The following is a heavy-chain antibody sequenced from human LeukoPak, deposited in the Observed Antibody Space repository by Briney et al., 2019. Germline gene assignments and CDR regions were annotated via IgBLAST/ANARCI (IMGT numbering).Heavy chain of an antibody. J-gene: IGHJ4*02. CDR1: GFAFSDCD. D-gene: IGHD6-13*01. Sequence: GGSLRLSCTASGFAFSDCDMSWVRQAPGKGLEWVSSISYRSSPIYYADSVKGRFTISRDNAKNSLYLQMDSLRAGDTAVYYCARAYPPLRTAAAGDQWGQGTLVTVSS. V-gene: IGHV3-21*01. CDR2: ISYRSSPI. CDR3: ARAYPPLRTAAAGDQ.